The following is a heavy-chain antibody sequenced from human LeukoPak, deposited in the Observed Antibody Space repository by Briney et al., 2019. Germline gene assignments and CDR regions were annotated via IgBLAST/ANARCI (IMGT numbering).Heavy chain of an antibody. J-gene: IGHJ3*02. Sequence: PGGSLRLSCATSGFIFSRDWMTWVRQAPGKGPEWVANIKGDGSKKNLVDSVKGRFTIPRDNAKNSLYLEMSSLRAEDTAVYYCARDSNPGDSSGYYDAFDIWGQGTKVTFSS. V-gene: IGHV3-7*03. CDR2: IKGDGSKK. D-gene: IGHD3-22*01. CDR1: GFIFSRDW. CDR3: ARDSNPGDSSGYYDAFDI.